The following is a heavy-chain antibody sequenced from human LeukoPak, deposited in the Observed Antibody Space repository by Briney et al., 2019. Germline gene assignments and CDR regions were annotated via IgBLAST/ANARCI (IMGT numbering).Heavy chain of an antibody. CDR3: AKDLLKEGSYGPGIDWFDP. CDR2: IRYDGSHK. D-gene: IGHD3-10*01. CDR1: GFIFSNYG. J-gene: IGHJ5*02. Sequence: PGGSLRLSCAASGFIFSNYGMHWVRQAPGKGLEWVSFIRYDGSHKHYADSVKGRFTISRENSKKTLYLQMNSLRPEDTAMYYCAKDLLKEGSYGPGIDWFDPWGQGAQVTVSS. V-gene: IGHV3-30*02.